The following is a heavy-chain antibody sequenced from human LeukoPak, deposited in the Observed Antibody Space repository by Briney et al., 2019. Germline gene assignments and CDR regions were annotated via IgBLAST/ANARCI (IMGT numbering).Heavy chain of an antibody. Sequence: PGGSLRLSCSASGFTFSSYAVYWVRQAPGKGLEYVSAISSHGGNTYYADSVKGRFTISRDNSKNTLYLQMSSLRVEDTAVYYCAKMVREFYTISYYFDYWGQGTLVTVSS. D-gene: IGHD2-8*01. J-gene: IGHJ4*02. CDR2: ISSHGGNT. CDR1: GFTFSSYA. CDR3: AKMVREFYTISYYFDY. V-gene: IGHV3-64D*06.